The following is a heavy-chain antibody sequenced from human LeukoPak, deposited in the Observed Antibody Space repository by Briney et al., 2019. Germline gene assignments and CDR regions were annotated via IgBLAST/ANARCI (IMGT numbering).Heavy chain of an antibody. V-gene: IGHV3-11*06. CDR2: ISSSSSYT. J-gene: IGHJ4*02. D-gene: IGHD3-10*01. CDR1: GFTFSDYY. CDR3: ARDIWDDYYGSGSYYSFDY. Sequence: GGSLRLSCAASGFTFSDYYMSWIRQAPGKGLEWVSYISSSSSYTNYADSVKGRFTISRDNAMNSLYLQMNSLRAEDTAVYYCARDIWDDYYGSGSYYSFDYWGQGTLVTVSS.